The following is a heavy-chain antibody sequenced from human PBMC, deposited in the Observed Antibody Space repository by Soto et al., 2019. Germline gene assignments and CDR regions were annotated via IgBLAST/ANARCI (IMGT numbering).Heavy chain of an antibody. V-gene: IGHV3-23*01. D-gene: IGHD6-6*01. CDR2: ISSAVNT. CDR1: GFTFSNYA. CDR3: AKQVRDGTSSPYYFDY. J-gene: IGHJ4*02. Sequence: EVQVLQSGGGLVQPGGSLRLSCAGSGFTFSNYAMSWVRQAPGKGLEWVSAISSAVNTYYADSVKGRFTISRDNSKNTLSLQMNSLRADDTAVYYCAKQVRDGTSSPYYFDYWGQVTLVTVSS.